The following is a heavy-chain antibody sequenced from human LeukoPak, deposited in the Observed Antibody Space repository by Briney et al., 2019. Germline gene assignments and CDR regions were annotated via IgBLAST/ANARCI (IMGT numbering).Heavy chain of an antibody. D-gene: IGHD3-9*01. V-gene: IGHV1-18*01. Sequence: ASVKVSCKASGYTFTSYGISWVRQAPGQGLEWMGWISAYNGKTNYAQKFQDRVTMTTDTPTSTAYMELRSLRSDDTAVYYCAREHYDILTDYYNEWDYYGMDVWGQGTTVTVSS. CDR1: GYTFTSYG. CDR2: ISAYNGKT. J-gene: IGHJ6*02. CDR3: AREHYDILTDYYNEWDYYGMDV.